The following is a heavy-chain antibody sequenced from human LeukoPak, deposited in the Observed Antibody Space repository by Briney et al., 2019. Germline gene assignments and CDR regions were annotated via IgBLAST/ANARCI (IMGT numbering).Heavy chain of an antibody. V-gene: IGHV1-2*02. Sequence: ASVKVSCKASGGTFSSYAISWVRQAPGQGLEWMGWINPNSGGTNYAQKFQGRVTMTRDTSISTAYMELSRLRSDDTAVYYCARGGYYDFWSGYFTFDYWGQGTLVTVSS. D-gene: IGHD3-3*01. J-gene: IGHJ4*02. CDR2: INPNSGGT. CDR3: ARGGYYDFWSGYFTFDY. CDR1: GGTFSSYA.